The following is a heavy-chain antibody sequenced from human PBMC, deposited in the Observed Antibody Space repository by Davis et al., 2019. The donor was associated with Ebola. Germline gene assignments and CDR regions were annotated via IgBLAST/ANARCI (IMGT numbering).Heavy chain of an antibody. Sequence: KVSCKGSGYSFTSYWIGWVRQMPGKGLEWMGIIYPGDSDTRYSPSFQGQVTISADKSISTAYLQWSSLKASDTAMYYCARGTDGYNPGGYFDSWGQGTLVTVSS. CDR3: ARGTDGYNPGGYFDS. J-gene: IGHJ4*02. V-gene: IGHV5-51*01. CDR2: IYPGDSDT. D-gene: IGHD5-24*01. CDR1: GYSFTSYW.